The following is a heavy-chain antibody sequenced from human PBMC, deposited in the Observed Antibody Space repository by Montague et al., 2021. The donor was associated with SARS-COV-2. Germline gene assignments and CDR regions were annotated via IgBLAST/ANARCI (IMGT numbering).Heavy chain of an antibody. J-gene: IGHJ6*03. CDR1: GGSFSRYY. CDR2: ISQSGNT. V-gene: IGHV4-34*01. D-gene: IGHD2-2*02. Sequence: SDTLSLTCAVSGGSFSRYYWSWIHQPPGKGLEWIGEISQSGNTKYNPSLQSRVSISLDTSRNQFSLKVSSVTAADTAIYFCARLGDGIVPSPILGLGPYYSFYYMDVWGKGTTVTVSS. CDR3: ARLGDGIVPSPILGLGPYYSFYYMDV.